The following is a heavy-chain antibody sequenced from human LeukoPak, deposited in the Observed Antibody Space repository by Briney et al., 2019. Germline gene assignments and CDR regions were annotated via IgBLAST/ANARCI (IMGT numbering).Heavy chain of an antibody. Sequence: GRSLRLSCAASGFTFSSYGMHWVRQAPGKGLEWVAVIWYDGSNKYYADSVKGRFTISRDNSKNTLYLQINSLRAEDTAVYYCAKGRRFLEWLADYWGQGTLVTVSS. CDR1: GFTFSSYG. V-gene: IGHV3-33*06. CDR3: AKGRRFLEWLADY. D-gene: IGHD3-3*01. J-gene: IGHJ4*02. CDR2: IWYDGSNK.